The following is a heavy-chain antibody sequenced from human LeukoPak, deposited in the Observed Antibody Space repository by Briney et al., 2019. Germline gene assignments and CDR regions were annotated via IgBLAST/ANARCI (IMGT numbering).Heavy chain of an antibody. CDR3: ARDHYDILTGYPDYFDY. CDR1: GFTFSSYA. CDR2: ISGSGGST. Sequence: GGSLRLSCAASGFTFSSYAMSWVRQAPGKGLEWVSAISGSGGSTYYADSVKGRFTISRDNPKNTLYLQMNSLRAEDTAVYYCARDHYDILTGYPDYFDYWGQGTLVTVSS. V-gene: IGHV3-23*01. J-gene: IGHJ4*02. D-gene: IGHD3-9*01.